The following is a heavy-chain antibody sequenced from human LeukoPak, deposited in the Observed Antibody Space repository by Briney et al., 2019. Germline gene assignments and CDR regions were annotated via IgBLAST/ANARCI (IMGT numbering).Heavy chain of an antibody. Sequence: SETLSLTCTVSGYSISSGYYWGWIRQPPGKGLEWIGSIYHSGSTYYNPSLKSRVTISVDTSKNQFSLKLSSVPAADTAVYYCAREENYGGNSDWGQGTLVTVSS. J-gene: IGHJ4*02. CDR2: IYHSGST. V-gene: IGHV4-38-2*02. D-gene: IGHD4-23*01. CDR3: AREENYGGNSD. CDR1: GYSISSGYY.